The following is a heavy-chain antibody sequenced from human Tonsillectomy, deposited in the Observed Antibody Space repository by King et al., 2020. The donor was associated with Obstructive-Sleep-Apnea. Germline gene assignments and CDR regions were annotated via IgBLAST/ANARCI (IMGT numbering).Heavy chain of an antibody. J-gene: IGHJ4*02. V-gene: IGHV3-30-3*01. CDR1: GFTFSSYA. CDR3: ARVWAIAAALDY. Sequence: VQLVESGGGVVQPGRSLRLSCAASGFTFSSYAMHWVRQAPGKGLEWVAVISYDGSNKYYADSVKGRFTISRDNSKNTLYLQMNSLRAEDTAVYYCARVWAIAAALDYWGQGTLVTVSS. CDR2: ISYDGSNK. D-gene: IGHD6-13*01.